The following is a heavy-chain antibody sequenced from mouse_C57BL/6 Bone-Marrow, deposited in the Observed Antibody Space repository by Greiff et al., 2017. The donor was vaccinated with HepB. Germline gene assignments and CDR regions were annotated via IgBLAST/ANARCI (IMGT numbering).Heavy chain of an antibody. CDR3: VCLLRRAMDY. CDR1: GFSFNTYA. J-gene: IGHJ4*01. D-gene: IGHD1-1*01. Sequence: DVKLVESGGGLVQPKGSLKLSCAASGFSFNTYAMNWVRQAPGKGLEWVARIRSKSNNYATYYADSVKDRFTISRDDSESMLYLQMNNLKTEDTAMYYCVCLLRRAMDYWGQGTSVTVSS. V-gene: IGHV10-1*01. CDR2: IRSKSNNYAT.